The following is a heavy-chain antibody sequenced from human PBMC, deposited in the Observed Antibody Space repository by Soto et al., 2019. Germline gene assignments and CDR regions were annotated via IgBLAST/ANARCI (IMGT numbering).Heavy chain of an antibody. Sequence: EVQLEESGGGSVQLGESLRVSCVASGFTFRNQWMHWVRQVPGKGLVWVCRTTGDGTRASDADFVKGRFTISRDNAQNVLLLQLKSRSVDDTGVYHWAGGGAAGRTDAIDVWGHGTTVAVSS. CDR2: TTGDGTRA. CDR3: AGGGAAGRTDAIDV. J-gene: IGHJ3*01. CDR1: GFTFRNQW. V-gene: IGHV3-74*01. D-gene: IGHD3-10*01.